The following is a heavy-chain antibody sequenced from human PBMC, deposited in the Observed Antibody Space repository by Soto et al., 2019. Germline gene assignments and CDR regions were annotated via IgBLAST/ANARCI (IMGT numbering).Heavy chain of an antibody. D-gene: IGHD4-17*01. V-gene: IGHV1-46*01. CDR2: INPSGRTT. Sequence: ASVKVSCKTSGFTFTKYYMHWVRQAPGQGLDLVGVINPSGRTTSYAQKFLGRVTMTRDASTATVYMELNSLRSEDTAVYYCARDLDVTTVTTSFDSWGQGTLVTVSS. CDR3: ARDLDVTTVTTSFDS. J-gene: IGHJ5*01. CDR1: GFTFTKYY.